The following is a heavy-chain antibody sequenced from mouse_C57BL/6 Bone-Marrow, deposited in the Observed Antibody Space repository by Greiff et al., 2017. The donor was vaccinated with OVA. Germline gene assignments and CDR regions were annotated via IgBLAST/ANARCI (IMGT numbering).Heavy chain of an antibody. CDR3: ARDMTY. V-gene: IGHV5-4*01. Sequence: EVQLVGSGGGLVKPGGSLKLSCAASGFTFSSYAMSWVRQTPEKRLEWVATISDGGSYTYYPDNVKGRFTISRDNAKNNLYLQMSHLKSEDTAMYYCARDMTYWGRGTLVTVSA. D-gene: IGHD2-3*01. CDR2: ISDGGSYT. CDR1: GFTFSSYA. J-gene: IGHJ3*01.